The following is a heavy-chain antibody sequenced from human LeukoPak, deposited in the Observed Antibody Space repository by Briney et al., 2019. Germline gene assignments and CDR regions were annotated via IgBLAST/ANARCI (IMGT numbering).Heavy chain of an antibody. CDR1: GGTFSSYA. Sequence: PEASVKVSCKASGGTFSSYAISWVRQAPGQGLEWMGRIIPIFGTANYAQKFQGRVTIITDESTSTAYMELSSLRSEDTAVYYCARDRSLMVYAIRAFDIWGQGTMVTVSS. CDR3: ARDRSLMVYAIRAFDI. CDR2: IIPIFGTA. D-gene: IGHD2-8*01. J-gene: IGHJ3*02. V-gene: IGHV1-69*05.